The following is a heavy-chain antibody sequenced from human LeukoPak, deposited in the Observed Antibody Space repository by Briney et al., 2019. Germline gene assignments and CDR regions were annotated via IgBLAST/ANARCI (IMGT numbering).Heavy chain of an antibody. V-gene: IGHV4-59*11. CDR3: ASSKYCNSTTCIDY. CDR2: IYFSGTT. D-gene: IGHD2-2*01. J-gene: IGHJ4*02. Sequence: SETLSLTCTVSGGSINYHFWSWIRQPPGKGPEYIGYIYFSGTTNYNPSLESRVTISVDTSKNQLSLKLRSVTAADTAVYYCASSKYCNSTTCIDYWGQGTLVTVSS. CDR1: GGSINYHF.